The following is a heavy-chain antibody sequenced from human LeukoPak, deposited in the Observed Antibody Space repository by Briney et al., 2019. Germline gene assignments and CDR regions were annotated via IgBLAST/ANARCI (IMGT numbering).Heavy chain of an antibody. V-gene: IGHV3-9*01. J-gene: IGHJ4*02. D-gene: IGHD3-10*01. CDR2: ISWNSGSI. CDR3: AKPMVRGALAY. Sequence: PGGSLRLSCAASGFTFDDYAMHWVRQAPGKGLEWVSGISWNSGSIGYADSVKGRFTISRDNSKNTLYLQMNSLRAEDTAVYYCAKPMVRGALAYWGQGTLVTVSS. CDR1: GFTFDDYA.